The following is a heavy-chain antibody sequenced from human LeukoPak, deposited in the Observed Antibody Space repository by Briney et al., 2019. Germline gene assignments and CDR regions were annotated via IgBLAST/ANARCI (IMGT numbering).Heavy chain of an antibody. J-gene: IGHJ5*02. D-gene: IGHD3-22*01. CDR1: GFTFDDYA. CDR2: IRSNSDGGTI. V-gene: IGHV3-15*07. Sequence: PGGSLRLSCAASGFTFDDYAMHWVRQAPGKGLEWVGRIRSNSDGGTIDYAAPVIGRFALSRDDSKNTLYLQMNRLQTEDTAVYYCATDFYDTTWGQGTLVTVSS. CDR3: ATDFYDTT.